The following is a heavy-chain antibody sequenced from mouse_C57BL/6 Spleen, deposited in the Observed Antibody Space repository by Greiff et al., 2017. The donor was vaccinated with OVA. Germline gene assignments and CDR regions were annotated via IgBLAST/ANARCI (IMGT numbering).Heavy chain of an antibody. D-gene: IGHD6-1*01. CDR1: GYTFTDYY. CDR2: INPNNGGT. V-gene: IGHV1-26*01. Sequence: EVQLQQSGPELVKPGASVKISCKASGYTFTDYYMNWVKQSHGKSLEWIGDINPNNGGTRYNQKFKGKATFTVDKSSSTAYMELRSLTSEDSAVYYCARPLLGGFAYWGQGTLVTVSA. J-gene: IGHJ3*01. CDR3: ARPLLGGFAY.